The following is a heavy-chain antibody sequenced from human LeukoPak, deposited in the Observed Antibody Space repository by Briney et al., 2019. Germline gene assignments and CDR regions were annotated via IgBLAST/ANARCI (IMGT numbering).Heavy chain of an antibody. D-gene: IGHD5-18*01. CDR2: IYHSGST. V-gene: IGHV4-30-2*01. Sequence: SETLSLTCAVSGGSISSGGYSWSWIRQPPGKGLEWIGYIYHSGSTYYNPSLKSRATISVDRSKNQFSLKLSSVTAADTAVYYCARAPNTAMAYFDYWGQGTLVTVSS. CDR1: GGSISSGGYS. J-gene: IGHJ4*02. CDR3: ARAPNTAMAYFDY.